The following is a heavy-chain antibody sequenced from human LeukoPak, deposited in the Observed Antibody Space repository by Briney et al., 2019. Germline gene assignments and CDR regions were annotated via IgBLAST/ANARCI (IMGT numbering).Heavy chain of an antibody. J-gene: IGHJ4*02. Sequence: GASVKVSCKASGYTFTSYYMHWVRQAPGQGLEWMGLINPSGSSTSYAQKFQGRLSLTRDMSTSTDYMELSSLRSDDTAVYYCARGSGEFDYWGQGTLVTVSS. CDR2: INPSGSST. CDR3: ARGSGEFDY. V-gene: IGHV1-46*01. CDR1: GYTFTSYY. D-gene: IGHD1-26*01.